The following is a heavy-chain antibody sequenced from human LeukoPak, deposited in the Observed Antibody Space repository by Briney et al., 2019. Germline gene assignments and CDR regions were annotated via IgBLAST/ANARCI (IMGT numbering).Heavy chain of an antibody. D-gene: IGHD1-14*01. CDR2: IYSDGNKK. V-gene: IGHV3-33*01. CDR1: GFTFSNYG. J-gene: IGHJ1*01. CDR3: VREIMTPLTGNRTL. Sequence: PGRSLRLSCAAAGFTFSNYGMHWVRQAPGKGLEWVAIIYSDGNKKQSADSVKGRFTISRENSKNTLFLQMNSPCAEGTAIHYCVREIMTPLTGNRTLWGQGTLDTVP.